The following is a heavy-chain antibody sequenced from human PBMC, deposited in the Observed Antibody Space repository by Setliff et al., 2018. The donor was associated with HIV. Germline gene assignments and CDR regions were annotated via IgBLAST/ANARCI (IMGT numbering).Heavy chain of an antibody. CDR1: GFTFRNYN. CDR3: VRDKWYYSGCPDY. D-gene: IGHD5-12*01. Sequence: GGSLRLSCAASGFTFRNYNFNWVRQAPGRGLEWVSSISIGSGAAIYYAESVQGRFTVSRDNAKNSLYLHINSLRAEDTAVYYCVRDKWYYSGCPDYWGQGTLVTVSS. J-gene: IGHJ4*02. V-gene: IGHV3-21*06. CDR2: ISIGSGAAI.